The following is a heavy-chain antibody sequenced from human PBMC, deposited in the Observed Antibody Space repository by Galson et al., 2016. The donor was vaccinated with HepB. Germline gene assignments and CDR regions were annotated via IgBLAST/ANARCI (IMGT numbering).Heavy chain of an antibody. CDR3: ATYYRIFEGGSGTTRFDN. J-gene: IGHJ5*02. CDR1: GVNFNGFG. Sequence: SLRLSCAASGVNFNGFGFNWVRQAPGKGLEWVSAIGGRGGFKTYYANSVKGRFTVSRDNAKSSLYLEMNSLRAEDAAVYYCATYYRIFEGGSGTTRFDNWGQGTLVTVSS. CDR2: IGGRGGFK. D-gene: IGHD2-2*01. V-gene: IGHV3-21*01.